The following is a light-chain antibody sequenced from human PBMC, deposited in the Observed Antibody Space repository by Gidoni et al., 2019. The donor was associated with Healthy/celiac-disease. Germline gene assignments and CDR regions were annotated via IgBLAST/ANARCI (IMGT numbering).Light chain of an antibody. V-gene: IGLV2-14*03. CDR2: DVS. CDR3: SSYTSSSTWV. Sequence: QSALTPPASVSGSPGQSIPISCTGTSSDVGGYNYVSWYKHHPGKATKLMIYDVSNRPSGVSNRFSGSKSGNTASLTISGLQAEDESDYYCSSYTSSSTWVFGGGTKLTVL. CDR1: SSDVGGYNY. J-gene: IGLJ3*02.